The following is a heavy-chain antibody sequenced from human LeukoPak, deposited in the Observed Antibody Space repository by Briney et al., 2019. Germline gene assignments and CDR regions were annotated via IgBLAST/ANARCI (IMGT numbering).Heavy chain of an antibody. CDR1: GYSFTSYW. CDR3: ASPTYGSGSYYII. Sequence: KNGESLKISCKGSGYSFTSYWISWVRQMPGKGLEWMGRIDPSDSYTNYSPSFQGHVTISADKSISTAYLQWSSLEASDTAMYYCASPTYGSGSYYIIWGQGTLVTVSS. J-gene: IGHJ4*02. D-gene: IGHD3-10*01. CDR2: IDPSDSYT. V-gene: IGHV5-10-1*01.